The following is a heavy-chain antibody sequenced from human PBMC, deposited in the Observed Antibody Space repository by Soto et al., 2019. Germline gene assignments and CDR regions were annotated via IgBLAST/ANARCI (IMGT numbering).Heavy chain of an antibody. V-gene: IGHV4-30-4*01. CDR3: ARDLVGATAGGRSDYFDY. CDR2: IYYSGST. Sequence: QLQLQESGPGLVKPSQTLSLTCTVSGGSISSGDYYWSWIRQPPGKGLEWIGYIYYSGSTYYNPSLKLRVTISVDTSKNQFSLKLSSVTAADAAVYYCARDLVGATAGGRSDYFDYWGQGALVTVSS. D-gene: IGHD1-26*01. CDR1: GGSISSGDYY. J-gene: IGHJ4*02.